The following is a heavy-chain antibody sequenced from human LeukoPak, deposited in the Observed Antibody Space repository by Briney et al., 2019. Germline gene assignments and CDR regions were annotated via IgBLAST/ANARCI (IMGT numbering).Heavy chain of an antibody. D-gene: IGHD3-10*01. Sequence: SETLSLTCTVSGGSISTYYWSWIRQPAGKDLEWIGHIYSSGSTNYNPSLKSRVTMSVDTSKNQLSLKLNPVTAADTAVYYCARGYGSGSNWFDPWGQGTLVIVSS. J-gene: IGHJ5*02. CDR3: ARGYGSGSNWFDP. CDR2: IYSSGST. CDR1: GGSISTYY. V-gene: IGHV4-4*07.